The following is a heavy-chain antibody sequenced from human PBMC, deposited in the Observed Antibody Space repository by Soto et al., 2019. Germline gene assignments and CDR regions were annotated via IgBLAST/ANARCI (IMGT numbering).Heavy chain of an antibody. CDR3: ARDGINRNGMFDWFDP. D-gene: IGHD2-8*01. Sequence: GGSLRLSCAASGFTFGNYAFNWVRQAPGKGLEWVSTIGIPDQTYYADSVKGRFTISRDDSRSTLYLHMSSLRAEDTAMYYCARDGINRNGMFDWFDPWGHGTLVTVSS. J-gene: IGHJ5*02. V-gene: IGHV3-23*01. CDR1: GFTFGNYA. CDR2: IGIPDQT.